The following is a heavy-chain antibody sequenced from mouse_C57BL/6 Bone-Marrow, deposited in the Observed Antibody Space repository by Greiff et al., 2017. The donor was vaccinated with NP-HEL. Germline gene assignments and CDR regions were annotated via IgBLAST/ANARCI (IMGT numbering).Heavy chain of an antibody. CDR1: GYTFTDYN. Sequence: VQLQQSGPELVKPGASVKIPCKASGYTFTDYNMDWVKQSHGKSLEWIGDINPNNGGTIYNQKFKGKATLTVDKSSSTAYMELRSLTSEDTAVYYCARSLRYFGSSYYYFDYWGQGTTLTVSS. CDR3: ARSLRYFGSSYYYFDY. CDR2: INPNNGGT. V-gene: IGHV1-18*01. D-gene: IGHD1-1*01. J-gene: IGHJ2*01.